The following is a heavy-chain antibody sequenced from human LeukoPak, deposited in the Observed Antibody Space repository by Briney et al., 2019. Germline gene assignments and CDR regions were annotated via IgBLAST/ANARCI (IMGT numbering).Heavy chain of an antibody. D-gene: IGHD6-19*01. CDR3: ARSVPRYSSGWYRGYYFDY. CDR2: INHSGST. CDR1: GGSFSGYY. V-gene: IGHV4-34*01. J-gene: IGHJ4*02. Sequence: TSETLSLTCAVYGGSFSGYYWSWIRQPPGKGLEWIGEINHSGSTNYNPSLKSRVTISVDTSKNQFSLKLSSVTAADTAVYYCARSVPRYSSGWYRGYYFDYWGQGTLVTVSS.